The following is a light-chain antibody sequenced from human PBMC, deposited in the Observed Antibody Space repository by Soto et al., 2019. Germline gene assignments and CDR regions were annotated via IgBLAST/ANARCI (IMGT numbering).Light chain of an antibody. V-gene: IGKV1-9*01. J-gene: IGKJ2*01. CDR1: QAISSS. Sequence: DIQLTQSPSFLSASVGDRVTITCRASQAISSSLAWYQHNPGKAPKLLIYAASTLQNGVPSSFSGSGSGTEFTLTSSSLQPEDFATYYCQHLNDYRYTFGQGNKVEIK. CDR3: QHLNDYRYT. CDR2: AAS.